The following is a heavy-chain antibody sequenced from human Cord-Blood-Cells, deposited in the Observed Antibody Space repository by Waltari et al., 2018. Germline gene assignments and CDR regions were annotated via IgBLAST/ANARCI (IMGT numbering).Heavy chain of an antibody. CDR3: ARGPTWGSHFDY. CDR2: INHSGST. Sequence: QVQLQQWGAGLLKPSETLSLTCAVYGGSLSGYYWSWIRQPPGKGLEWIGEINHSGSTNYNPSLKSRVTISVDTSKNQFSLKLSSGTAADTAVYYCARGPTWGSHFDYWGQGTLVTVSS. D-gene: IGHD7-27*01. CDR1: GGSLSGYY. V-gene: IGHV4-34*01. J-gene: IGHJ4*02.